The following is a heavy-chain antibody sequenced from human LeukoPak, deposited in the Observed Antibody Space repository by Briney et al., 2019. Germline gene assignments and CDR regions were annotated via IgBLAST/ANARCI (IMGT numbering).Heavy chain of an antibody. J-gene: IGHJ3*02. D-gene: IGHD3-3*01. Sequence: PGGSLRLSCAASGFTFSSYGMHWVRQAPGKGLEWVAVISYDGSNKYYADSVKGRFTISRDNSKNTLYLQMNSLRAEDTAVYYCASSYLLRFLEWPGAFDIWGQGTMVTVSS. CDR2: ISYDGSNK. CDR1: GFTFSSYG. CDR3: ASSYLLRFLEWPGAFDI. V-gene: IGHV3-30*03.